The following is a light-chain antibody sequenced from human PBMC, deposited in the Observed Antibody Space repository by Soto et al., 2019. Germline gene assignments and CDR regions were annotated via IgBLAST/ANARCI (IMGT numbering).Light chain of an antibody. CDR2: TVT. V-gene: IGLV2-11*01. CDR3: CSYAGSSSYV. J-gene: IGLJ1*01. CDR1: SSDIGGYNY. Sequence: QSVLTQPRSVSGSPGQSVTISCTGTSSDIGGYNYVSWYQQHPGKAPKLMIYTVTKRPSGVPDRFSGSKSDNTASLTISALQADDEADYYCCSYAGSSSYVFGTGTKVTVL.